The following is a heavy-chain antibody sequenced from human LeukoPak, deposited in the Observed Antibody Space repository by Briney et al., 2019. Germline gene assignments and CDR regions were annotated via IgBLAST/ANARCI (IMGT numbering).Heavy chain of an antibody. D-gene: IGHD3-9*01. Sequence: SETLSLTCAVYGGSFSGYSWNWIRQPPVKGLEWIGEINHSGGTNYNPSLKSRVTISVDTSKKQFSLKLSSVTAADTAVYYCARDLPYFDWLVDYWGQGTLVTVSS. CDR3: ARDLPYFDWLVDY. CDR2: INHSGGT. J-gene: IGHJ4*02. V-gene: IGHV4-34*01. CDR1: GGSFSGYS.